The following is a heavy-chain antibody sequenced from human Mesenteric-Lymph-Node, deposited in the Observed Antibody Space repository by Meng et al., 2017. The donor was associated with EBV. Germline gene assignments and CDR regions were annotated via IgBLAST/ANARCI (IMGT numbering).Heavy chain of an antibody. V-gene: IGHV4-55*08. CDR3: AREVQRGRLGFDY. CDR2: RRGST. Sequence: RRGSTYCHPSLRSRITMSVDTSKRQIYLKLSSVTAEDTAVYYCAREVQRGRLGFDYWGQGTLVTVSS. J-gene: IGHJ4*02. D-gene: IGHD3-9*01.